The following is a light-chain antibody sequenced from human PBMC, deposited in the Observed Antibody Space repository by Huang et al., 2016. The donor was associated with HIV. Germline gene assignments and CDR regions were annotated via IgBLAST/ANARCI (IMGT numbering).Light chain of an antibody. J-gene: IGKJ4*01. CDR2: DAA. CDR1: QSVSTY. CDR3: QQRSNWPLT. V-gene: IGKV3-11*01. Sequence: EIVLTQSPATLSLSPGERATLSCRASQSVSTYLAWYQQKPGQAPRLLIYDAATRATGSPARFSGSGSGTDFTLTINSLEPEDFVIYYCQQRSNWPLTFGGGTKVEI.